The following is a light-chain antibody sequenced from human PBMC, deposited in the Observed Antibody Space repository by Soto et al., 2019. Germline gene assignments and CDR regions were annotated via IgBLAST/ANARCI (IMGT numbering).Light chain of an antibody. CDR3: QQTHSFSIT. CDR2: SAS. J-gene: IGKJ5*01. CDR1: QSISSW. Sequence: DIQMTQSPSSVSASVGDRVTITCRASQSISSWLAWYQQKPGKAPDLLIYSASSLQSGVPSRFSGSGSGTDFTLTISSLQPEDFAIYYCQQTHSFSITFGQGTRLEIK. V-gene: IGKV1D-12*01.